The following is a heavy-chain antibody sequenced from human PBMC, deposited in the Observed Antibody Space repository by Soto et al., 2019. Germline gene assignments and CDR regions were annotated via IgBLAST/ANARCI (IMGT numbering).Heavy chain of an antibody. CDR1: GFTLSNAW. V-gene: IGHV3-15*01. D-gene: IGHD3-3*01. CDR3: TTDTRRISVFGVPWDS. Sequence: VQLEESGGGPVEPGGSLRLSCAASGFTLSNAWMNWVRHTPGRGLEWVGRIKSRSDAGTPDYGAPVKGRFTISRDDSLNTVYLQMNSLAAEDTGVYYCTTDTRRISVFGVPWDSWGQGTLVTVSS. CDR2: IKSRSDAGTP. J-gene: IGHJ4*02.